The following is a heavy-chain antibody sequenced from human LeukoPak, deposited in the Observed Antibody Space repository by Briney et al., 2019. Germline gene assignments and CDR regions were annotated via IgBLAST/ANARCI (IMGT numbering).Heavy chain of an antibody. Sequence: GGSLRLSCAASGFTFSNAWMSWVRQAPGKGLEWVGRIKSKTDGGTTDYAAPVKGRFTISRDDSKNTLYLQMNSLKTEDTAVYYCTTVSGTYYYDSSGYYSFDYWGQGTLVTVSS. D-gene: IGHD3-22*01. CDR2: IKSKTDGGTT. CDR1: GFTFSNAW. V-gene: IGHV3-15*01. J-gene: IGHJ4*02. CDR3: TTVSGTYYYDSSGYYSFDY.